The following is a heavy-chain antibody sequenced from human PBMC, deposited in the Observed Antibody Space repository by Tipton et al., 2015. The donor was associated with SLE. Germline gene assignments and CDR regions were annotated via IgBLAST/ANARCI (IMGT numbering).Heavy chain of an antibody. CDR2: IYYSGST. CDR3: ASLYSSSWWFDS. J-gene: IGHJ5*01. D-gene: IGHD6-13*01. V-gene: IGHV4-39*07. Sequence: TLSLTCTVSGGSISSSSYYWCWIRQPPWKGLEWIGSIYYSGSTYYNPSLKSRVTISVDTSKNHFSLKLNSVTAADTAVYYCASLYSSSWWFDSWGQGTLVTVSS. CDR1: GGSISSSSYY.